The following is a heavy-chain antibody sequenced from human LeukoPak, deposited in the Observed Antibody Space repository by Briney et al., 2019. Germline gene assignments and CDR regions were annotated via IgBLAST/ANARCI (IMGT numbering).Heavy chain of an antibody. D-gene: IGHD3-3*01. V-gene: IGHV3-21*01. J-gene: IGHJ4*02. CDR3: ARGSQRDFWSGYSLTIFDY. CDR2: ISSSSSYI. Sequence: GGSLRLSCAASGFTFSSYAMSWVRQAPGKGLEWVSSISSSSSYIYYADSAKGRFTISRDNAKNSLYLQMNSLRAEDTAVYYCARGSQRDFWSGYSLTIFDYWGQGTLVTVSS. CDR1: GFTFSSYA.